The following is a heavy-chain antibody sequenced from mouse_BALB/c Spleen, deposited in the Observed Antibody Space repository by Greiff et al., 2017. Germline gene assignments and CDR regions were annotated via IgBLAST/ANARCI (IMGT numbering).Heavy chain of an antibody. V-gene: IGHV5-9-4*01. Sequence: EVQLQESGGGLVKPGGSLKLSCAASGFTFSSYAMSWVRQSPEKRLEWVAEISSGGSYTYYPDTVTGRFTISRDNAKNTLYLEMSSLRSEDTAMYYCARDGNYSAMDYWGQGTSVTVSS. CDR1: GFTFSSYA. CDR3: ARDGNYSAMDY. CDR2: ISSGGSYT. J-gene: IGHJ4*01. D-gene: IGHD2-1*01.